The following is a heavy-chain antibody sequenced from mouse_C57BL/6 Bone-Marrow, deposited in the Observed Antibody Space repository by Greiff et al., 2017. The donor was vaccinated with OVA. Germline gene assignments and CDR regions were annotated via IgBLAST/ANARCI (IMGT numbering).Heavy chain of an antibody. CDR3: ATLTGRADYFDY. J-gene: IGHJ2*01. CDR1: GFSLTSSG. CDR2: IWSGGST. D-gene: IGHD4-1*01. V-gene: IGHV2-2*01. Sequence: VQLQQSGPGLVQPSQSLSITCTVSGFSLTSSGVHWVRQSPGKGLEWLGVIWSGGSTDYNAAFISRLSISKDNSKSQVFFKMNSLQADDTAIYYCATLTGRADYFDYWGQGTTLTVSS.